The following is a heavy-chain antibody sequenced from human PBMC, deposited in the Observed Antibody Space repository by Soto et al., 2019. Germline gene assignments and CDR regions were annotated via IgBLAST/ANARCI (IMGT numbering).Heavy chain of an antibody. CDR3: TTVGLYDSSGY. CDR1: GFTFSSYA. V-gene: IGHV3-23*01. D-gene: IGHD3-22*01. CDR2: ISGSGGST. J-gene: IGHJ4*02. Sequence: EVQLLESGGGLVQPGGSLRLSCAASGFTFSSYAMSWVRQAPGKGLEWVSAISGSGGSTYYADSVKGRFTISRDNSKNTLYLQMNSLRAEDTAVYYCTTVGLYDSSGYWGQGTLVTVSS.